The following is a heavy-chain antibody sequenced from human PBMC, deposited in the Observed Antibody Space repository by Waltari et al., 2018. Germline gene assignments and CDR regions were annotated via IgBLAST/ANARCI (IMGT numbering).Heavy chain of an antibody. V-gene: IGHV1-69*02. CDR1: GGTFSSYT. CDR3: ARVTDYYDSSGYSKVDAFDI. Sequence: QVQLVQSGAEVKKPGSSVKVSCKASGGTFSSYTISWVRQAPGQGLEWMGRINPILGIANYAQKFQGRVTITADKSTSTAYMELSSLRSEDTAVYYCARVTDYYDSSGYSKVDAFDIWGQGTMVTVSS. J-gene: IGHJ3*02. D-gene: IGHD3-22*01. CDR2: INPILGIA.